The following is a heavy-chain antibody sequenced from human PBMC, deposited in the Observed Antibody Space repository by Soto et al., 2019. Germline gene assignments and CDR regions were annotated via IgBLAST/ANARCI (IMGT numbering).Heavy chain of an antibody. CDR1: GFTFSDHN. V-gene: IGHV3-72*01. CDR3: ASLAPD. CDR2: TRNKANSYTT. J-gene: IGHJ4*02. Sequence: EVQLVESGGGLVQPGGSLRLSCAASGFTFSDHNMDWVRQAPGKGLEWVGRTRNKANSYTTEYAASVKGRFTISRDDSKESLYLQMNSLKTEDTAMYYCASLAPDGGQGTLVTVSS.